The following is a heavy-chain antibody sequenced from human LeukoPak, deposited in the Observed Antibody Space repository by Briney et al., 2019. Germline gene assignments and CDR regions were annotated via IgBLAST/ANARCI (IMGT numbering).Heavy chain of an antibody. V-gene: IGHV1-46*01. CDR3: ATQDSSGYYDY. D-gene: IGHD3-22*01. Sequence: ASVTVSCKASGYTFTSHHMHLVQLAPAPGLEWMGIIYPCCCRRSYEQKFQRRVTSTRDTSTSTVYIELSSLRSEDTAVYYCATQDSSGYYDYWGQGTLVTVSS. J-gene: IGHJ4*02. CDR1: GYTFTSHH. CDR2: IYPCCCRR.